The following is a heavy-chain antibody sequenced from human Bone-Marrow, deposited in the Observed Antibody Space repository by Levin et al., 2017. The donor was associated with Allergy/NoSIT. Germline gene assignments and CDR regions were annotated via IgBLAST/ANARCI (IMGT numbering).Heavy chain of an antibody. CDR1: GDSVSSNSAA. V-gene: IGHV6-1*01. Sequence: SQTLSLTCAISGDSVSSNSAAWNWIRQSPSRGLEWLGRTYYRSKWYTDYAVFVKSRLTINSDTSKNQFSLQLNSVTPEDTAVYYCARDVLSLPSMLRGGKNYYHAFDVWGQGTTVTVSS. J-gene: IGHJ6*02. D-gene: IGHD3-10*01. CDR3: ARDVLSLPSMLRGGKNYYHAFDV. CDR2: TYYRSKWYT.